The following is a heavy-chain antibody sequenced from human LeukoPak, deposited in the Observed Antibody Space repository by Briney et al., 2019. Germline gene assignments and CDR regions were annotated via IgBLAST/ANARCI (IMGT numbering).Heavy chain of an antibody. CDR1: GFTFSNYA. CDR2: VSSSSSYI. V-gene: IGHV3-21*01. J-gene: IGHJ4*02. D-gene: IGHD3-10*01. Sequence: GGSLRLSCAASGFTFSNYAMNWVRQTPGRGLEWVSSVSSSSSYIYYADSVLGRFTISRDNAENSLYLQMNSLRAEDTAVYYCAREETAAYYGSGTYYTTRYFDYWGQGTLVTVSS. CDR3: AREETAAYYGSGTYYTTRYFDY.